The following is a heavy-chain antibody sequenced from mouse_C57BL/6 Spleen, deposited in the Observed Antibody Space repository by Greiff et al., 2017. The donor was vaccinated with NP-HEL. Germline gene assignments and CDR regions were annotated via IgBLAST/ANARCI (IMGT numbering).Heavy chain of an antibody. CDR3: ARSRGNYWYFDV. V-gene: IGHV1-18*01. D-gene: IGHD2-1*01. CDR1: GYTFTDYN. J-gene: IGHJ1*03. Sequence: EVQLQQSGPELVKPGASVKIPCKASGYTFTDYNMDWVKQSHGKSLEWIGDINPNNGGTIYNQKFKGKATLTVDKSSSTAYMELRSLTSEDTAVYYCARSRGNYWYFDVWGTGNTVTVSS. CDR2: INPNNGGT.